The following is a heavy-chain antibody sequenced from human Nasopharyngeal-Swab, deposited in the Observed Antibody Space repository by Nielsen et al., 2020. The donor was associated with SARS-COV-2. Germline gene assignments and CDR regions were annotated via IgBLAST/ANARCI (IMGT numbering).Heavy chain of an antibody. V-gene: IGHV3-43*01. J-gene: IGHJ4*02. D-gene: IGHD2-15*01. Sequence: WGSLRLSCAASGFTFYDYTMHWVRQAPGKGLEWVSLISWDGGSTYYADSVKGRFTISRDNSKNSLYLQMNSLRTEDTALYYCAMIGGSVIDYWGQGTLVTVSS. CDR1: GFTFYDYT. CDR3: AMIGGSVIDY. CDR2: ISWDGGST.